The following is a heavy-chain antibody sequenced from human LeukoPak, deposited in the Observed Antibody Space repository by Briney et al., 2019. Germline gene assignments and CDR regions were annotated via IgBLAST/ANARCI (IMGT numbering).Heavy chain of an antibody. D-gene: IGHD5-18*01. CDR3: ARDLYSYGFYAFDI. CDR1: GFTFSSYS. CDR2: ISSSSSYI. Sequence: GGSLRLSCAASGFTFSSYSMNWVRQAPGKGLEWVSSISSSSSYIYYADSVKGRFTISRDNAKNSLYLQMNSLRAEDTAVYYCARDLYSYGFYAFDIWGQGTVVTVSS. J-gene: IGHJ3*02. V-gene: IGHV3-21*01.